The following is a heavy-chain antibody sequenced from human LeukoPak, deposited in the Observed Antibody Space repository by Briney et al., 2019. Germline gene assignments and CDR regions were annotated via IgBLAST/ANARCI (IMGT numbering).Heavy chain of an antibody. V-gene: IGHV1-69*13. J-gene: IGHJ4*02. CDR3: ARGGYGGRKEFDY. Sequence: ASVKVSCKASGGTFSSYANSWVRQAPGQGLEWMGGIIPIFGTANYAQKFQGRVTITADESTSTAYMELSSLRSEDTAVYYCARGGYGGRKEFDYWGQGTLVTVSS. D-gene: IGHD4-23*01. CDR2: IIPIFGTA. CDR1: GGTFSSYA.